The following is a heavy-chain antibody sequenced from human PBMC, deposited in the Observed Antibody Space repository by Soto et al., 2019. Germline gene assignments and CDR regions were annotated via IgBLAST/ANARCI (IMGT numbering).Heavy chain of an antibody. CDR2: FSGSGGNI. D-gene: IGHD2-2*01. CDR3: AKGPPWTVGPLAMDV. CDR1: GFTFSTHA. V-gene: IGHV3-23*01. J-gene: IGHJ6*02. Sequence: EVQLLESGGGLVQAGGSLSLSCVASGFTFSTHAMSWVRQVPGKGLEWVSTFSGSGGNIYYGESVKGRFTISRDDPKKALYLDMTRLIVEDTAVYYCAKGPPWTVGPLAMDVWGHGTTVTVSS.